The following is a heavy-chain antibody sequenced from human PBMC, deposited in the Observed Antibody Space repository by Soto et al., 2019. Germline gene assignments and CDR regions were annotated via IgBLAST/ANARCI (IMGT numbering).Heavy chain of an antibody. V-gene: IGHV4-4*02. CDR3: ARKMYAIRAFDI. Sequence: AETLALTCAVSSCSNSSSNWWSWVRQPPGKGLEWIGEIYHSGSTNYNPSLKSRVTISVDMSKNQFSLKLSSVTAADTAVYYCARKMYAIRAFDIWGQGTMVTVSS. CDR2: IYHSGST. CDR1: SCSNSSSNW. J-gene: IGHJ3*02. D-gene: IGHD2-8*01.